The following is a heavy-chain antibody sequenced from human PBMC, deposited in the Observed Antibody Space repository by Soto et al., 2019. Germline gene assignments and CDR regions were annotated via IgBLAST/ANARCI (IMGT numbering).Heavy chain of an antibody. V-gene: IGHV3-74*01. CDR3: ARGLRRLYGLDV. Sequence: EVQLVESGGGLVQPGGSLRLSCATSGFTFYNHWMHWVRQAPGKGLVWVSRVNSDGSTTNYADSVMGRFTISRDNAKNTVYLQMNSLRAEDRAVHYCARGLRRLYGLDVWGQGTPITVSS. D-gene: IGHD2-21*01. J-gene: IGHJ6*02. CDR2: VNSDGSTT. CDR1: GFTFYNHW.